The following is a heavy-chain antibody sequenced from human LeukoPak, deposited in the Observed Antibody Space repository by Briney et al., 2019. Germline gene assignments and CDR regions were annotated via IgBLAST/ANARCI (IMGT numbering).Heavy chain of an antibody. Sequence: GGSLRLSCAASGFTFSSYSMNWVRQAPGKGLEWVGFIRSKAYGGTTEYAASVKGRFTISRDDSKSIAYLQMNSLKTEDTAVYYCTRDPGEAAAGYDYWGREPWSPSPQ. V-gene: IGHV3-49*04. CDR1: GFTFSSYS. J-gene: IGHJ4*02. D-gene: IGHD6-13*01. CDR2: IRSKAYGGTT. CDR3: TRDPGEAAAGYDY.